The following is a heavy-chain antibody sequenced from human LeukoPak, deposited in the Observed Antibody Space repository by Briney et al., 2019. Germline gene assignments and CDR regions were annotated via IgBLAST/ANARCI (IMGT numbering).Heavy chain of an antibody. D-gene: IGHD6-13*01. CDR2: IKQDGSEK. J-gene: IGHJ5*01. CDR3: AGERPSSSWYDF. V-gene: IGHV3-7*01. Sequence: GGSLRLSCTASGIMFSGYWMTWVRQAPGKGLEWVANIKQDGSEKYYADSVRGRFTISRDNGKKSLYLQMNSLRVEDTAVYYCAGERPSSSWYDFWGQGTLVTVSS. CDR1: GIMFSGYW.